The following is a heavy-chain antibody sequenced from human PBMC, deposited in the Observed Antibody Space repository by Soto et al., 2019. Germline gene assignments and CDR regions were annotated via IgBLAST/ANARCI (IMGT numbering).Heavy chain of an antibody. J-gene: IGHJ6*02. V-gene: IGHV1-18*01. CDR2: IRAYNGNT. Sequence: VQLWQSGAEVKKPGASVKVSCKASGYTFTSYGISWVRQAPGQGLECMGWIRAYNGNTNYAQKLQGRVTMNTDPSTSTAEMELQSLRSDDTAVYYCEKDPPPSGSYYGEACAGYYYGMDVWGQGTTGTVSS. CDR3: EKDPPPSGSYYGEACAGYYYGMDV. CDR1: GYTFTSYG. D-gene: IGHD1-26*01.